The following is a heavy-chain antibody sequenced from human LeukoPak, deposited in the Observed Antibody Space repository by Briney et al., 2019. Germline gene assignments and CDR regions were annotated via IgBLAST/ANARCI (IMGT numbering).Heavy chain of an antibody. CDR2: IYYSGST. CDR1: GGSISSYY. D-gene: IGHD3-10*01. CDR3: ARQVVTMVRGVGWFDP. J-gene: IGHJ5*02. V-gene: IGHV4-59*01. Sequence: SETLSPTCTVSGGSISSYYWSWIRQPPGKGLEWIGHIYYSGSTNYNPSLKSRVTISVDTSKNQFSLKLSSVTAADTAVYYCARQVVTMVRGVGWFDPWGQGTLVTVSS.